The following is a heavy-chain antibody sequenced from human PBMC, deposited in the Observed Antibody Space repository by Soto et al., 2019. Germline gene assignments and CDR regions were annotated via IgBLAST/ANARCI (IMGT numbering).Heavy chain of an antibody. CDR2: ISAYNGNT. Sequence: ASVKVSCKACGYTFTSYGISWVRQAPGQGLEWMGWISAYNGNTNYAQKLQGRVTMTTDTSTSTAYMELRSLRSDDTAVYYCARDSCSGGSCYFETDSRAQAPLVTSPQ. J-gene: IGHJ4*02. V-gene: IGHV1-18*01. CDR3: ARDSCSGGSCYFETDS. CDR1: GYTFTSYG. D-gene: IGHD2-15*01.